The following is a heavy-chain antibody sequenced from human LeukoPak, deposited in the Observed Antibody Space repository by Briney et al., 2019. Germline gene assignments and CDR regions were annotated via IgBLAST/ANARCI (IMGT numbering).Heavy chain of an antibody. V-gene: IGHV3-21*01. Sequence: PGGSLRLSCAASGFTFSSYNMNWVRQAPGKGLEWVSSITSSSSYIYYADSVKGRFTISRDNAKNSLYLQINSLRAEDTAVYYCARVGLRGSGFRAFDIWGQGTMVTVSS. CDR2: ITSSSSYI. D-gene: IGHD3-22*01. CDR3: ARVGLRGSGFRAFDI. CDR1: GFTFSSYN. J-gene: IGHJ3*02.